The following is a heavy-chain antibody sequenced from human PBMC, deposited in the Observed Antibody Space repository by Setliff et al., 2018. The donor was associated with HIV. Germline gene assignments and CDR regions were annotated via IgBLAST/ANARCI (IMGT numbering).Heavy chain of an antibody. Sequence: ASVKVSCKASGYTFTSYGISWVRQAPGQGLEWMGWISAYSGNTNYAQKLQGRVTMTTDTSTSTAYMELRSLRSDDTAVYYCARSSAYYYDSSGYYTGDYWGQGTLVTVSS. J-gene: IGHJ4*02. CDR2: ISAYSGNT. CDR1: GYTFTSYG. V-gene: IGHV1-18*01. CDR3: ARSSAYYYDSSGYYTGDY. D-gene: IGHD3-22*01.